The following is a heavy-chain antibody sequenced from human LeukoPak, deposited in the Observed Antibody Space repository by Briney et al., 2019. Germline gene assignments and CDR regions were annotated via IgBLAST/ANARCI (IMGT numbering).Heavy chain of an antibody. CDR3: AGGRSNSSGWYYFDH. CDR2: INHSGST. Sequence: SESLSLTCAVYGGSFSGYYRSWVRQPPGKGLEWVGAINHSGSTNYNPSFKSGVTISVDTSKNQFSLKRSALTAADPAVYYLAGGRSNSSGWYYFDHWGEGTLVPVSS. CDR1: GGSFSGYY. D-gene: IGHD6-19*01. V-gene: IGHV4-34*01. J-gene: IGHJ4*02.